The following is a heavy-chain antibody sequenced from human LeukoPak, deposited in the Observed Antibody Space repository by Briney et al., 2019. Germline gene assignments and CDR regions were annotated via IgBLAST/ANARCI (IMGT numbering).Heavy chain of an antibody. J-gene: IGHJ4*02. CDR3: ATVGYSGYDIQFGRDVFDY. Sequence: ASVKVSCKVSGYTLTKLSMHWVRQAPGKGLEWMGGFDPEDGETIYAQKFQGRVTMTEDTSTDTAYMELSSLRSEDTAVYYCATVGYSGYDIQFGRDVFDYWGQGTLVTVSS. CDR1: GYTLTKLS. V-gene: IGHV1-24*01. D-gene: IGHD5-12*01. CDR2: FDPEDGET.